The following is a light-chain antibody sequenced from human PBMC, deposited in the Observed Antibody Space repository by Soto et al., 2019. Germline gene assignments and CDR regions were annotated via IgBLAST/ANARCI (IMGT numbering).Light chain of an antibody. CDR3: QSYDYSLSAHDV. CDR2: DNN. V-gene: IGLV1-40*01. CDR1: NSNIGAGYD. J-gene: IGLJ1*01. Sequence: QSVLTQPPSVSGAPGQRVTIACTGNNSNIGAGYDVHWYRLFPGGAPTLLIYDNNNRPSGVPGRFSGSKSGTSASLAITGLQAEDEADYYCQSYDYSLSAHDVFGAGTKLTVL.